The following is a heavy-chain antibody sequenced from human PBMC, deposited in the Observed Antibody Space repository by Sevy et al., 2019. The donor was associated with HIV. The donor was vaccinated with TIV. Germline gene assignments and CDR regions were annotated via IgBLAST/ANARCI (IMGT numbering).Heavy chain of an antibody. Sequence: ASVKVSCKASGYTFTSYGISWVRQAPGQGLEWMGWISAYNGNTNYAQKLQGRVTMTTDTSTSTAYMGLRSLRSDDTAVYYCARDSFGELSDYYYYGMDVWGQGTTVTVSS. CDR2: ISAYNGNT. J-gene: IGHJ6*02. D-gene: IGHD3-10*01. V-gene: IGHV1-18*01. CDR1: GYTFTSYG. CDR3: ARDSFGELSDYYYYGMDV.